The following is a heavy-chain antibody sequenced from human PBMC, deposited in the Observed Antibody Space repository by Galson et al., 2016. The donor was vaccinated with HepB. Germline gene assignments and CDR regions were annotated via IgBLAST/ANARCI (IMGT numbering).Heavy chain of an antibody. Sequence: SLRLSCAASGFTLTDSWMHWVRQVPGKGLVWVSRIKGDGNTTNYADSVKGRFTISRDIAKNTLYLQMNSLRVEDTVMYYCTRGIVGSADILGGQGTLVTVSS. J-gene: IGHJ4*02. D-gene: IGHD2-15*01. CDR1: GFTLTDSW. CDR3: TRGIVGSADIL. CDR2: IKGDGNTT. V-gene: IGHV3-74*01.